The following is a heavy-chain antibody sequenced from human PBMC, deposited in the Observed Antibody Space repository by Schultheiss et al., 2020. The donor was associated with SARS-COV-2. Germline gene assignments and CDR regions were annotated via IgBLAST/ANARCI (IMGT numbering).Heavy chain of an antibody. CDR3: AREGGIAAAGILVPVYYYYMDV. Sequence: GGSLRLSCAASGFTFSSYGMHWVRQAPGKGLEWVAVIWYDGSNKYYADSVKGRFTISRDNSKNTLYLQMNSLRAEDTAVYYCAREGGIAAAGILVPVYYYYMDVWGKGTTVTVSS. D-gene: IGHD6-13*01. CDR1: GFTFSSYG. V-gene: IGHV3-33*01. J-gene: IGHJ6*03. CDR2: IWYDGSNK.